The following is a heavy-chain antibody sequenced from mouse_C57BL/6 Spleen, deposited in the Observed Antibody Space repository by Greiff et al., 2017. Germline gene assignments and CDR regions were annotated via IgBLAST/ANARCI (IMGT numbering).Heavy chain of an antibody. CDR2: INPNNGGT. V-gene: IGHV1-18*01. CDR3: ARDSYSARTIDY. CDR1: GYTFTDYN. J-gene: IGHJ4*01. D-gene: IGHD2-12*01. Sequence: VQLKQSGPELVKPGASVKIPCKASGYTFTDYNMDWVKQSHGKSLEWIGDINPNNGGTIYNQKFKGKATLTVDKSSSSAYIELRSLTSEDTAVYSCARDSYSARTIDYWGQGASVTVSS.